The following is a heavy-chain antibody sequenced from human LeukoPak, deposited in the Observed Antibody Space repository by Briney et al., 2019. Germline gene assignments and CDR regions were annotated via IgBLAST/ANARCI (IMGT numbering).Heavy chain of an antibody. CDR2: IIPIFGTA. J-gene: IGHJ4*02. Sequence: SVKVSCKASGGTFSSYAISWVRQAPGQGLEWMGGIIPIFGTANYAQKFQGRVTITADESTSTAYVELSSLRSEDTAVYYCARGYSYGPYYFDYWGQGTLVTVSS. CDR1: GGTFSSYA. CDR3: ARGYSYGPYYFDY. V-gene: IGHV1-69*13. D-gene: IGHD5-18*01.